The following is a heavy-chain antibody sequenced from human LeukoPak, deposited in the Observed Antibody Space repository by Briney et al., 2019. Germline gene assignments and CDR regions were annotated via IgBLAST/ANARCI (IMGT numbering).Heavy chain of an antibody. V-gene: IGHV1-18*01. Sequence: ASVKVSCKASGYTFTSYGIGWVRQAPGQGLEWMGWISGNNDNTNYAQKIQGRVTMTTDTSTSTAYMELRSLRSDDTAVYYCARDGYFDYWGQGTPVTVSS. CDR1: GYTFTSYG. CDR3: ARDGYFDY. CDR2: ISGNNDNT. J-gene: IGHJ4*02.